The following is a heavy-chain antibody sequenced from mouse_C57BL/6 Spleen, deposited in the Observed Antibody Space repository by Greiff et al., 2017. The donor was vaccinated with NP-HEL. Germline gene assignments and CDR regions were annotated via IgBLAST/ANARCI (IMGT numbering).Heavy chain of an antibody. J-gene: IGHJ3*01. CDR1: GYTFTGYW. V-gene: IGHV1-9*01. D-gene: IGHD1-1*01. CDR2: ILPGSGST. CDR3: ARLGRHYYYGTGFAY. Sequence: VQLQQSGAELMKPGASVKLSCKATGYTFTGYWIEWVKQRPGHGLEWIGEILPGSGSTNYNEKFKGKATFTADTSSNTAYMQLSSLTTEDSAIYDWARLGRHYYYGTGFAYWGQGTLVTVSA.